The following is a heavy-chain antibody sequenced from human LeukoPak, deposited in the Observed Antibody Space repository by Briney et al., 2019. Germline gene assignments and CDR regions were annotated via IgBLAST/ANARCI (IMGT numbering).Heavy chain of an antibody. D-gene: IGHD2-2*01. CDR3: ARGYCSGTSCRLLDY. J-gene: IGHJ4*02. CDR2: INNDGSST. Sequence: GGSLRLSCAASGFTFNDYWMHWVRQPPGRGLVWVSRINNDGSSTNYANSVKGRFTISRDHAKNTLYLQMTSLRAEDTAVYYCARGYCSGTSCRLLDYWGQGTLVTVTS. CDR1: GFTFNDYW. V-gene: IGHV3-74*01.